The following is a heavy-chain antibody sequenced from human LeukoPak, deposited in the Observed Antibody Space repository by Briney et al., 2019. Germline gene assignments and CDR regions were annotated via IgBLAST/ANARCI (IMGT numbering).Heavy chain of an antibody. D-gene: IGHD4-17*01. CDR2: IYSGGST. Sequence: GGSLRLSCAASGFTVSSNYMSWVRQAPGKGLDWVSVIYSGGSTYYADSVKGRFTISRDNSKNTLYLQMNSLRAEDTAVYYCARYDYGDYVDYWGQGTLVTVSS. CDR3: ARYDYGDYVDY. CDR1: GFTVSSNY. J-gene: IGHJ4*02. V-gene: IGHV3-53*01.